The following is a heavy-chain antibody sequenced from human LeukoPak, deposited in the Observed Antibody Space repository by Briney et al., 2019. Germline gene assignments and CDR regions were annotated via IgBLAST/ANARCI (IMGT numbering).Heavy chain of an antibody. Sequence: ASVKVSCKASGGTFSSYAISWVRQAPGQGLEWVGGIIPIFGTANYAQKFQGRVTITADESTSTAYMELSSLRSEDTAVYYCARGGYCSSTSCPYALWYFDLWGRGTLVTVSS. D-gene: IGHD2-2*03. CDR2: IIPIFGTA. CDR3: ARGGYCSSTSCPYALWYFDL. CDR1: GGTFSSYA. J-gene: IGHJ2*01. V-gene: IGHV1-69*13.